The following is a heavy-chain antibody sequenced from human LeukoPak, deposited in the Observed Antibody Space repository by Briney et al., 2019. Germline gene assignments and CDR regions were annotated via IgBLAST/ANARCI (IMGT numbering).Heavy chain of an antibody. D-gene: IGHD3-22*01. J-gene: IGHJ3*02. CDR2: IYYSGST. CDR3: ASLALRCYDSSGCNAFDI. CDR1: GGSISSSSYY. V-gene: IGHV4-39*01. Sequence: NPSETLSLTCTVSGGSISSSSYYWGWIRQPPGKGLEWIGSIYYSGSTYYNPSLKSRVTISVDTSKNQFSLKLSSVTAADTAVYYCASLALRCYDSSGCNAFDIWGQGTMVTVSS.